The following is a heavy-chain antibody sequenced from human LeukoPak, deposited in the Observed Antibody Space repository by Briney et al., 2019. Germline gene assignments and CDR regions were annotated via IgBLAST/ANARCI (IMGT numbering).Heavy chain of an antibody. CDR1: GYTFTTYY. J-gene: IGHJ4*02. D-gene: IGHD6-13*01. CDR3: ALYSSTWY. V-gene: IGHV1-46*01. Sequence: VASVKVSCTASGYTFTTYYIHWVRQAPGQGLEWMGIINPTGGSTTYAQKFQGRVTMTRDTSTSTVFMEVNSLRSADTSVYYCALYSSTWYWGQGTLVTVSS. CDR2: INPTGGST.